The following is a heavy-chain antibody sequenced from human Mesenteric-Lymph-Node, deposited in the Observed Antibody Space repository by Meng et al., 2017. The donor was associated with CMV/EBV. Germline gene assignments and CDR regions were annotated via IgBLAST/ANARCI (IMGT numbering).Heavy chain of an antibody. CDR3: AKDMGPDLPDPHGLDV. J-gene: IGHJ6*02. V-gene: IGHV3-9*01. CDR2: LNWNSVSV. D-gene: IGHD1-14*01. CDR1: GFTFDDYA. Sequence: GGSLRLSCEASGFTFDDYAMHWVRQAPGKGLEWVSGLNWNSVSVGYADSVKGRFTISRDNAKNSVYLQMNSLRPEDTALYYCAKDMGPDLPDPHGLDVWGQGTTVTVSS.